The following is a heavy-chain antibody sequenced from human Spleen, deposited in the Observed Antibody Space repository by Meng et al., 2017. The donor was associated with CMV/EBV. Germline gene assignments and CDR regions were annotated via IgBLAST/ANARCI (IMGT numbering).Heavy chain of an antibody. CDR2: IYYSGST. V-gene: IGHV4-30-4*08. D-gene: IGHD2-2*02. Sequence: SETLSLTCTVSGGSISSGDYYWSWIRQPPGKGLEWIGYIYYSGSTYYNPSLKSRVTISVDTSKNQFSLKLSSVTAADTAVYYCASARYCSSTSCYMFNWFDPWGQGTLVTVSS. CDR1: GGSISSGDYY. CDR3: ASARYCSSTSCYMFNWFDP. J-gene: IGHJ5*02.